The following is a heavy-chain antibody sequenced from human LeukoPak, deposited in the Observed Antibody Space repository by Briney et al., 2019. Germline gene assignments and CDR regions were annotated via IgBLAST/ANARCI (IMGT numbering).Heavy chain of an antibody. J-gene: IGHJ6*02. CDR1: GGPFNDFF. D-gene: IGHD2-2*01. V-gene: IGHV4-34*01. CDR3: ARGSSTTSYFYYYGLDV. CDR2: IDHSGNT. Sequence: SETLSLTCTVYGGPFNDFFWSWIRQPPGKGLEWIGEIDHSGNTNYSPSLKSRVTISVDTSKKQFSVTLRSVTAADTAVYYCARGSSTTSYFYYYGLDVWGQGTTVTVSS.